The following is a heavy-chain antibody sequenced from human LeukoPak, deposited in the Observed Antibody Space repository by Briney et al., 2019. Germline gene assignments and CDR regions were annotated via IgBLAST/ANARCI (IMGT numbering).Heavy chain of an antibody. CDR2: IIPIFGTA. V-gene: IGHV1-69*05. CDR1: GGTFSSYA. J-gene: IGHJ6*03. CDR3: AFQYYYDSSGYYCYYYYMDV. Sequence: ASVKVSCKASGGTFSSYAISWVRQAPGQGLEWMGGIIPIFGTANYAQKFQGRVTITTDESTSTAYMELSSLRSEDTAVYYCAFQYYYDSSGYYCYYYYMDVWGKGTTVTVSS. D-gene: IGHD3-22*01.